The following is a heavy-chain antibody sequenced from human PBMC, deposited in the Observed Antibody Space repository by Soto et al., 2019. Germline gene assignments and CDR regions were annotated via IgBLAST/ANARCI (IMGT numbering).Heavy chain of an antibody. J-gene: IGHJ4*02. CDR1: GFTFRDYG. V-gene: IGHV3-33*01. Sequence: QVQLVESGGGVVQPGGSLRLSCEASGFTFRDYGFDWVRQAPGKGLEWVAFIYCGGSGIDYEDSVRGRFIFSRDIATNTLYLQMNSLRDEDTAVYYCVRDDCSGGTCYGGYWGQGTLVTVSS. CDR3: VRDDCSGGTCYGGY. CDR2: IYCGGSGI. D-gene: IGHD2-15*01.